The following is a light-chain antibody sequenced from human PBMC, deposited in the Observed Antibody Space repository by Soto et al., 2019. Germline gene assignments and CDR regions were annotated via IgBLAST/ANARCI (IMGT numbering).Light chain of an antibody. J-gene: IGKJ1*01. CDR2: GAS. Sequence: EIVMTQSPATLSVSPGERATLSCRASQSVSSNLDWYQQKPGQAPRLLIYGASTRATGIPARFSGSGSGTEFTLTISSLQSEGFAVYYCQQYNNWPRTFGQGTKVDIK. CDR3: QQYNNWPRT. CDR1: QSVSSN. V-gene: IGKV3-15*01.